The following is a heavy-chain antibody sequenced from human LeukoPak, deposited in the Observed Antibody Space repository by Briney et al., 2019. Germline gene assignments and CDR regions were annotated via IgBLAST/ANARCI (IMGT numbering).Heavy chain of an antibody. J-gene: IGHJ4*02. Sequence: GGSLRLSCAASGFTFSRFSMNWVRQAPGKGLEWVSSISSSGTYIYYADSVKGRFTISRDSAKNSLYLQMNSLRAEDTAVYYCARRAGAYSHPYDYWGQGTLVTVSS. CDR3: ARRAGAYSHPYDY. CDR2: ISSSGTYI. D-gene: IGHD4/OR15-4a*01. V-gene: IGHV3-21*01. CDR1: GFTFSRFS.